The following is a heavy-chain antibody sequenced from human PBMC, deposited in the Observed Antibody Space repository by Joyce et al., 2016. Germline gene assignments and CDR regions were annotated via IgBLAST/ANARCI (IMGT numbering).Heavy chain of an antibody. Sequence: EVQLVESGGGLVKPGGSLRLSCAASGFTFSSYYMNWVRQGPGKGLGGVSAMSATSTYIYYADSVSGRFTISGDNAKDSLYLQMNSLRADDTAVYYCARGETYYFGSGRYGMDVWGQGTTVTVSS. CDR3: ARGETYYFGSGRYGMDV. V-gene: IGHV3-21*01. D-gene: IGHD3-10*01. CDR1: GFTFSSYY. CDR2: MSATSTYI. J-gene: IGHJ6*02.